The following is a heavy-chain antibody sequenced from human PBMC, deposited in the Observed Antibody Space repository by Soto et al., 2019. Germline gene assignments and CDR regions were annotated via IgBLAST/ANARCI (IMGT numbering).Heavy chain of an antibody. V-gene: IGHV3-30-3*02. J-gene: IGHJ5*02. Sequence: QVQLGESGGGVVQRGGSLRLSFAASGCPFTSYSMNWVRQSPGKGLEWVAVISYDGKRIYYADSVKGRFTISRDNAKNTMFLPMIDLKPADTDVYYCARGLVVTAKGWFDLWGQGTPVTGSS. CDR3: ARGLVVTAKGWFDL. CDR1: GCPFTSYS. CDR2: ISYDGKRI. D-gene: IGHD2-21*02.